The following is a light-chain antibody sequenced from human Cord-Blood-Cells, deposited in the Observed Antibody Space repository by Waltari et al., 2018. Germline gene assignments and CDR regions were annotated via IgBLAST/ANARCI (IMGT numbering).Light chain of an antibody. V-gene: IGLV6-57*01. CDR2: EDN. Sequence: NFMLTQPPSVSESPGKTVTISCTSSSGSIASNYVQWYQQRPGSSPTTVIYEDNQRPSGVPDRFSGSIDSSSNSASLTISGLKTEDEADYYCQSYDSSNSWVFGGGTKLTVL. CDR1: SGSIASNY. CDR3: QSYDSSNSWV. J-gene: IGLJ3*02.